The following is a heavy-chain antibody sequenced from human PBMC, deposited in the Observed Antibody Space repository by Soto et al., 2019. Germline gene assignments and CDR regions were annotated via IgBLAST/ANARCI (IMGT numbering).Heavy chain of an antibody. D-gene: IGHD1-26*01. CDR2: ISTSSSTI. J-gene: IGHJ4*02. CDR1: GFTFSSYS. CDR3: SRGYYSGSSRVYFDY. Sequence: EVQPVESGGDLVQPGGSLRLSCAASGFTFSSYSMNWVRQAPGKELEWVSYISTSSSTIYYADSVKGRFTISRDNAKNSLYLQMNSLRDEDTAVYYCSRGYYSGSSRVYFDYWGQGTLVTVSS. V-gene: IGHV3-48*02.